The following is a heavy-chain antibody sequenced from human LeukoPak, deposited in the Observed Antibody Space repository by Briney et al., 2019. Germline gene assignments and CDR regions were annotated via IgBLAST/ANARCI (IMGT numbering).Heavy chain of an antibody. CDR3: ARDSYGDHDY. CDR1: GFTVRSNY. J-gene: IGHJ4*02. D-gene: IGHD4-17*01. CDR2: VYSGDIT. Sequence: PGGSLRLSCAASGFTVRSNYMNWVRQAPGKGLEWVAVVYSGDITYYADSVKGRFTISRDNAKNSLYLQMNSLRAEDTAVYYCARDSYGDHDYWGQGTLVTVSS. V-gene: IGHV3-66*01.